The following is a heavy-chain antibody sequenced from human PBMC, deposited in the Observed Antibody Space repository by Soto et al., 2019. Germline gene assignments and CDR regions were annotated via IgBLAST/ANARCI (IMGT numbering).Heavy chain of an antibody. CDR2: INAGNGNT. V-gene: IGHV1-3*01. J-gene: IGHJ4*02. CDR3: ARDSPPVDY. Sequence: ASVKVSCKASGYTFTNYAMHWVRQAPGQRLEWMGWINAGNGNTKYAQKLQGRVTMTTDTSTSTAYMELRSLRSDDTAVYYCARDSPPVDYWGQGTLVTVSS. CDR1: GYTFTNYA.